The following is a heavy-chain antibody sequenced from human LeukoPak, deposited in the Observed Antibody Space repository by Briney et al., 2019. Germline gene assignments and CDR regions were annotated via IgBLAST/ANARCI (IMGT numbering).Heavy chain of an antibody. CDR1: GFTFSSYE. CDR3: AREVPDGYNYHCDY. V-gene: IGHV3-48*03. CDR2: ISSSGSTI. J-gene: IGHJ4*02. D-gene: IGHD5-24*01. Sequence: GGSLRLSCAASGFTFSSYEMNWVRQAPGKGLEWVSYISSSGSTIYYADSVKGRFTISRDNAKNSLYLQMNSLRAEDMAVYYCAREVPDGYNYHCDYWGQGTLVTVSS.